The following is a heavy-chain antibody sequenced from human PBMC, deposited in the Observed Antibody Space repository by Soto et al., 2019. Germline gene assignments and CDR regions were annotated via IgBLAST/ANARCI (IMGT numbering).Heavy chain of an antibody. D-gene: IGHD3-16*01. CDR1: GYSFTDYW. V-gene: IGHV5-51*01. J-gene: IGHJ4*02. CDR2: IYPGDSDT. Sequence: GESLKISCKCSGYSFTDYWTGWVRQVPGEGLEWLAMIYPGDSDTRYSPAFQGQVTISADRSITTAYLQSGSLTASDTATYYCAAYTASSGRHFVYWGQGTLVTVSS. CDR3: AAYTASSGRHFVY.